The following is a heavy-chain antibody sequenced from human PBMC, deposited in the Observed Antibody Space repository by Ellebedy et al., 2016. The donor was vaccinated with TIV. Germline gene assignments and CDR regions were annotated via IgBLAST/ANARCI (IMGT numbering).Heavy chain of an antibody. J-gene: IGHJ4*02. D-gene: IGHD5-24*01. Sequence: GESLKISCAASGITFSSYAMSWVRQAPGKGLEWVSTISGSGGSTYYADSVKGRFTISRDNSKNSLYLQMNSLRTEDTALYYCAKDMGMATINPVLDYWGQGTLVTVSS. CDR2: ISGSGGST. CDR1: GITFSSYA. V-gene: IGHV3-23*01. CDR3: AKDMGMATINPVLDY.